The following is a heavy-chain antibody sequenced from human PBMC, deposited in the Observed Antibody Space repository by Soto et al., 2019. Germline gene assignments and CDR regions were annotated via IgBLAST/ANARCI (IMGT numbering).Heavy chain of an antibody. J-gene: IGHJ4*02. V-gene: IGHV3-21*02. CDR3: ARNFVDYGDYDK. D-gene: IGHD4-17*01. CDR1: GFTFSSYT. CDR2: ISASSTYI. Sequence: EVQLVESGGGLVTPGGSLRLSCVASGFTFSSYTMDWVRQAPGKGLVWVSSISASSTYIYYTDSLRGRFSISRDNAKNSLYLQMISLRAEDTAVYYCARNFVDYGDYDKWGQGTLVNLSS.